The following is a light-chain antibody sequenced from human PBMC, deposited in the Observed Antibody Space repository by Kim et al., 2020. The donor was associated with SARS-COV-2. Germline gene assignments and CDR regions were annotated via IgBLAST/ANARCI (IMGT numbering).Light chain of an antibody. CDR1: HSMTNT. Sequence: VGGSVTGTGRASHSMTNTPNWYQQRRGKAPIHLIFATSILPSGVASKFSGSASGTDFTLTIRSLQPEELASYYCQQSYRTTFTFGQGTKVDIK. CDR3: QQSYRTTFT. V-gene: IGKV1-39*01. J-gene: IGKJ1*01. CDR2: ATS.